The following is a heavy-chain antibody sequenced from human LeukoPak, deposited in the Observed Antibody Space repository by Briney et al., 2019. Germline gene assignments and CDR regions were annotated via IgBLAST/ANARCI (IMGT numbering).Heavy chain of an antibody. CDR1: GYTFTAYY. Sequence: ASVKVSCKASGYTFTAYYVHWVRQAPGQGLEWMGWISAYNGNTNYAHKLQGRVTMTTDTSTSTAYMELRSLRSDDTAVYYCARGDYSGSYRNFDYWGQGTLVTVSS. CDR3: ARGDYSGSYRNFDY. V-gene: IGHV1-18*04. J-gene: IGHJ4*02. CDR2: ISAYNGNT. D-gene: IGHD1-26*01.